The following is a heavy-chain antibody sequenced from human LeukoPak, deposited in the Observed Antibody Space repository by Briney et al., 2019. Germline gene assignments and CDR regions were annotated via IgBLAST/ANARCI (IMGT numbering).Heavy chain of an antibody. CDR2: MNIDGSEK. D-gene: IGHD1-26*01. CDR1: GFTFSNYW. CDR3: ARDPVEWELLLDY. V-gene: IGHV3-7*01. J-gene: IGHJ4*02. Sequence: GGSLRLSCAASGFTFSNYWMGWVRQAPGKRPEWVANMNIDGSEKYYADLVKGRFSISRDNARNSVYLQMASLRVEDAAVYYCARDPVEWELLLDYWGQGTLVTVSS.